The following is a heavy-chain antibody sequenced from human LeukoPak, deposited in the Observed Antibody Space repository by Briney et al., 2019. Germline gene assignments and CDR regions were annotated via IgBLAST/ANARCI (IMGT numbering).Heavy chain of an antibody. V-gene: IGHV1-2*02. CDR1: GYTFTGYY. CDR3: ARDLAGSGSDDAFEI. D-gene: IGHD3-10*01. Sequence: ASVKVSCKASGYTFTGYYMHWVRQAPGQGLEWMGWINPNSGGTNYAQKFQGRVTMTRDTSISTAYMELSRLRSDDTAVYYCARDLAGSGSDDAFEIWGQGTMVTVSS. J-gene: IGHJ3*02. CDR2: INPNSGGT.